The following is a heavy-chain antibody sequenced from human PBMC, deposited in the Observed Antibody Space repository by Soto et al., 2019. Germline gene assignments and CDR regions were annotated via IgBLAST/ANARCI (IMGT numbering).Heavy chain of an antibody. CDR3: ARVVVIIGGWLNFDY. D-gene: IGHD6-19*01. CDR1: GFTFSSYA. J-gene: IGHJ4*02. V-gene: IGHV3-30-3*01. Sequence: ESGGGVVQPGRSLRLSCAASGFTFSSYAMHWVRQAPGKGLEWVAVISYDGSNKYYADSVKGRFTISRDNSKNTLYLQMNSLRAEDTAVYYCARVVVIIGGWLNFDYWGQGTLVTVSS. CDR2: ISYDGSNK.